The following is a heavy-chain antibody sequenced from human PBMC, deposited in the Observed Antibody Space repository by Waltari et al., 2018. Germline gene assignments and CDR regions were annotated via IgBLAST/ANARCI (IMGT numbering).Heavy chain of an antibody. D-gene: IGHD3-10*01. CDR2: INPDGRTT. Sequence: EGQLVESGGDLVQPGGSLRLSCAASALTFSTYWMHWVRQAPGKGRVWVARINPDGRTTTSADYVRGRFSISRDNAKNTLYLQRNSLTVEDTAVYFCARSMNYGPDYWGRGTLVTVSS. CDR3: ARSMNYGPDY. V-gene: IGHV3-74*01. J-gene: IGHJ4*02. CDR1: ALTFSTYW.